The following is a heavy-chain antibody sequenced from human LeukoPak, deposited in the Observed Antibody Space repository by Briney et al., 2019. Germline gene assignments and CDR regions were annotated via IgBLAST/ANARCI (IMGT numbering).Heavy chain of an antibody. CDR3: TKVRSGSSSWALRVFDY. CDR1: GASISSSNW. J-gene: IGHJ4*02. CDR2: IYHSGST. Sequence: SETLSLTCAVSGASISSSNWWSWVRQPPEKGLQWIGEIYHSGSTNSNPSLKSRVTISVDKSKNQFSLKLSSVTAADTAVYYCTKVRSGSSSWALRVFDYWGQGALVTVSS. D-gene: IGHD6-13*01. V-gene: IGHV4-4*02.